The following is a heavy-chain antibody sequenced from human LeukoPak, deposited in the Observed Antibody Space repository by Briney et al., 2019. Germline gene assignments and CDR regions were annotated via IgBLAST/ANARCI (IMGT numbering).Heavy chain of an antibody. V-gene: IGHV4-34*01. CDR2: INHSGST. CDR3: ARIPDSEAWFDP. D-gene: IGHD1-26*01. CDR1: GGSFSGYY. J-gene: IGHJ5*02. Sequence: KPSETLSLTCAVYGGSFSGYYWSWIRQPPGKGLEWIGEINHSGSTNYNPSLKSRVTISVDTSKNQFSLKLSSVTAADTAVYFCARIPDSEAWFDPWGQGTLVTVSS.